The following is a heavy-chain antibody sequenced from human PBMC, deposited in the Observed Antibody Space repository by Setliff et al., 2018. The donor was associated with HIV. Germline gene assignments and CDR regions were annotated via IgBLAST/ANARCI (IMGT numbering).Heavy chain of an antibody. CDR3: TRLRGANTGYYYLDV. CDR1: GYSFTSYW. Sequence: GESLKISCKGSGYSFTSYWIGWVRQMPGKGLEWMGIIYPGDSDTRYSPSFQGQVTISADKSISTAYLQWSSLKASDTAMYYCTRLRGANTGYYYLDVWGKGTTVTVSS. D-gene: IGHD1-26*01. CDR2: IYPGDSDT. J-gene: IGHJ6*03. V-gene: IGHV5-51*01.